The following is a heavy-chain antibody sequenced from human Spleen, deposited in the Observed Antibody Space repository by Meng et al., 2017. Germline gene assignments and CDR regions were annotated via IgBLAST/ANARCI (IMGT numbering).Heavy chain of an antibody. J-gene: IGHJ5*02. V-gene: IGHV3-66*02. D-gene: IGHD3-10*01. Sequence: GGSLRLSCAASGFTVSTTYMSWLRQAPGQRLEWVSIIYPDGSTHYPDSMRGRFTISRDNSKNTLFLEVNSLRPEDTAIYYCARWLYGSGSFLRAWFDPRGPGNLVTVSS. CDR3: ARWLYGSGSFLRAWFDP. CDR1: GFTVSTTY. CDR2: IYPDGST.